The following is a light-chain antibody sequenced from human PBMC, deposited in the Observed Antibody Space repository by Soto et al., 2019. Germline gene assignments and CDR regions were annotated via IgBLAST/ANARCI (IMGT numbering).Light chain of an antibody. CDR3: QQYVSKTT. Sequence: DIVLTQSPGTLSLSPGETATLSCRASQSLAGNYLAWYQQKPGQAPRLLISGASSRATGIPDRFSGSGSGTDFTLTISRLEPEDFAVYYCQQYVSKTTFGPGTNVDIK. V-gene: IGKV3-20*01. CDR1: QSLAGNY. J-gene: IGKJ3*01. CDR2: GAS.